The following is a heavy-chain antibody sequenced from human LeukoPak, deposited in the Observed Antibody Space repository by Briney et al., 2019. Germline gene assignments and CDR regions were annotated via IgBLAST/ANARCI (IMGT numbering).Heavy chain of an antibody. Sequence: NPSETLSLTCAVYGGSFSGYYWSWIRQPPGKGLEWIGEINRSGSTNYNPSLKSRVTISVDTSKNQFSLKLSSVTAADTAVYYCARQKLRYTNWFDPWGQGTLVTVSS. CDR3: ARQKLRYTNWFDP. CDR2: INRSGST. V-gene: IGHV4-34*01. CDR1: GGSFSGYY. D-gene: IGHD3-9*01. J-gene: IGHJ5*02.